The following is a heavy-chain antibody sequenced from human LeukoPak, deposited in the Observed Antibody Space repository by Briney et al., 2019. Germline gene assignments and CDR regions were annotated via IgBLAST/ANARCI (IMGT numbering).Heavy chain of an antibody. CDR2: IKQDGSEQ. J-gene: IGHJ4*02. V-gene: IGHV3-7*01. D-gene: IGHD2-21*02. Sequence: GGSLRLSCAASGFTFSSYWMSWVRQAPGKGLEWVANIKQDGSEQYYVDSVKGRFTISRANAKNSLYLQMSSLRAEDTAVYYCAREMWGDRFDYWGQGALVTVSS. CDR1: GFTFSSYW. CDR3: AREMWGDRFDY.